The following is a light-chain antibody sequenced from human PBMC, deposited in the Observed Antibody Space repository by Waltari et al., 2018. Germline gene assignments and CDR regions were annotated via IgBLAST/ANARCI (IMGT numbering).Light chain of an antibody. J-gene: IGKJ1*01. CDR3: QQYNSYSPT. Sequence: DIQMTQSPSTLSASGGDRVTITCRASQSISSWLAWNQQKPGKAPKLLIYDASSLESGVPSRFSGSGSGTEFTLTISSLQPDDFATYYCQQYNSYSPTFGQGTKVEIK. CDR1: QSISSW. V-gene: IGKV1-5*01. CDR2: DAS.